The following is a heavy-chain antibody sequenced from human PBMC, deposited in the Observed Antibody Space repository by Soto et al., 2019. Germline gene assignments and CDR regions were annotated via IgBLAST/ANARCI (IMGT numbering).Heavy chain of an antibody. CDR3: ANDRYLVRGPYHHSSMDV. D-gene: IGHD2-2*01. CDR1: GFILSGYG. V-gene: IGHV3-30*18. Sequence: PGGSWRLSCAASGFILSGYGMNGVRQAPGKGREGVAVISYDGSNKYYADSVKGRFTISRDNSKNTLYLQMNRLRAEDTVVYYCANDRYLVRGPYHHSSMDVLGQGTPVTVSS. CDR2: ISYDGSNK. J-gene: IGHJ6*02.